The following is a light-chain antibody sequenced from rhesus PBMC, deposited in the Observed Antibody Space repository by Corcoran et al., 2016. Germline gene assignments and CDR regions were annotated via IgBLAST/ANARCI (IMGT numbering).Light chain of an antibody. J-gene: IGKJ4*01. CDR2: RAS. V-gene: IGKV1-69*01. CDR1: ENVNNY. CDR3: RQHDTSPLT. Sequence: DIQMTQSPSSLSASVGDRVTITCRASENVNNYLHWYQQKPGKAPKLLIYRASHLETGVPSRLSGSGSGTDFTLSISSLQPVDIATYYCRQHDTSPLTFGGGTKVELK.